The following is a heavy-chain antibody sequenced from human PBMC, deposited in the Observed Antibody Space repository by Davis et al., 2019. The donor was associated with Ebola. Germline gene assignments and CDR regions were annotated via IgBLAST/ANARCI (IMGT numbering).Heavy chain of an antibody. J-gene: IGHJ4*02. CDR3: ARDRGYIVATILDY. V-gene: IGHV4-4*02. Sequence: MPSETLSLTCAVSGGSISSSNWWSWVRQPPGKGLEWIGEIYHSGSTNYNPSLKSRVTISVDKSKNQFSLKLSSVTAADTAVYYCARDRGYIVATILDYWGQGTLVTVSS. D-gene: IGHD5-12*01. CDR1: GGSISSSNW. CDR2: IYHSGST.